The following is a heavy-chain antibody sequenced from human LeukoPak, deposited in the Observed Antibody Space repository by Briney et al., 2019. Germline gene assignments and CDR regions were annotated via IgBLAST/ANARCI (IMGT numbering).Heavy chain of an antibody. CDR1: GYTFTSYY. D-gene: IGHD3-9*01. Sequence: ASVKVSCKASGYTFTSYYMHWVRQAPGQGLEWMGIINPSGGSTSYAQKFQGRVTMTRDTSTSTVYMELSSLRSEDTAVYYCARGGILRYFDWSPAPFDYWGQGTLVTVSS. J-gene: IGHJ4*02. CDR2: INPSGGST. CDR3: ARGGILRYFDWSPAPFDY. V-gene: IGHV1-46*01.